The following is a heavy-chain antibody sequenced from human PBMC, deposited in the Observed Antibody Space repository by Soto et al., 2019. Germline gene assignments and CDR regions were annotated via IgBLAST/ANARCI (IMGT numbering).Heavy chain of an antibody. D-gene: IGHD6-13*01. V-gene: IGHV4-61*01. Sequence: QVQLQESGPGLVKPSETLSLTCTVSGGSVSSGSYYWSWIRQPPGKGLEWIGYIYYSGSTNYNPSLKSRVPIAVDTSKHQVSLKLSSVTAADPAVYYWARALVASSWVDAFDIWGQGTMVTVSS. J-gene: IGHJ3*02. CDR1: GGSVSSGSYY. CDR3: ARALVASSWVDAFDI. CDR2: IYYSGST.